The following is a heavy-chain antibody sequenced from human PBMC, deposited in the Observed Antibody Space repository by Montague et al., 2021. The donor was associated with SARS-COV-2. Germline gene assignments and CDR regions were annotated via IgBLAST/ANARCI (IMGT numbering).Heavy chain of an antibody. J-gene: IGHJ6*02. Sequence: SETLSLTCAVYGGSFSGYYWSWIRQPPGKGLEWIGEINHSGSTNYNPSLKSRVTISVDTSKNQFSLKLSSVTAADTAVYFCARGFRSVVPAVLGVAFYYYFERDVWGPGDTGTGSS. V-gene: IGHV4-34*01. D-gene: IGHD2-2*01. CDR3: ARGFRSVVPAVLGVAFYYYFERDV. CDR1: GGSFSGYY. CDR2: INHSGST.